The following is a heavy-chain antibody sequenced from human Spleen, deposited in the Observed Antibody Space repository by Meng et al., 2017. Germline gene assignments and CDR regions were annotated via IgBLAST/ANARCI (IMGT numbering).Heavy chain of an antibody. CDR2: ISGSGGST. D-gene: IGHD5-18*01. Sequence: GGSLRLSCAAFGFTFSIYAMSWVRQAPGKGLEWVSAISGSGGSTYYADSVKGRFTLSRDNSKNTLYLQMNSLRADDTAVYYCAKVLSGYSYARFDYWGHGTLVTVSS. J-gene: IGHJ4*01. V-gene: IGHV3-23*01. CDR1: GFTFSIYA. CDR3: AKVLSGYSYARFDY.